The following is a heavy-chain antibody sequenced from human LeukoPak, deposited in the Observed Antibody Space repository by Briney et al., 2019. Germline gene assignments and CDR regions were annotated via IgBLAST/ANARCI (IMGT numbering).Heavy chain of an antibody. CDR3: ARGQSYYEAFDI. CDR2: IYSGGST. J-gene: IGHJ3*02. Sequence: GGSLRLSCAASGFTVSSDYMSWVRQPPGKGLEWVSVIYSGGSTNYADPVKGRFTISRDNSKNTLHLQMNSLRVEDTAVYYCARGQSYYEAFDIWGQGTMVTVSS. CDR1: GFTVSSDY. V-gene: IGHV3-53*03. D-gene: IGHD1-26*01.